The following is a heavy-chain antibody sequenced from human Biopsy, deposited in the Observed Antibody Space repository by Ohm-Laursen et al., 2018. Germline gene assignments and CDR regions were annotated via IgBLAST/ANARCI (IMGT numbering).Heavy chain of an antibody. V-gene: IGHV3-11*01. CDR2: ITSGGSTT. D-gene: IGHD5-24*01. J-gene: IGHJ6*02. CDR3: ARDVEGFYSYAMDV. CDR1: GFTFSDYY. Sequence: SLRLSCTASGFTFSDYYMSWIRQAPGQGLEWVSYITSGGSTTDYADSVKGRFTISRDNAKSSLLLQMNSLRAEDTAVYYCARDVEGFYSYAMDVWGQGTTVTVSS.